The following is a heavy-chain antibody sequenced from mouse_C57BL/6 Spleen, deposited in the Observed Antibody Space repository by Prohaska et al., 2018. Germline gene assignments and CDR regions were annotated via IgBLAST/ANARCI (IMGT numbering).Heavy chain of an antibody. CDR3: ARRGIYYYGSSYPLSMDY. J-gene: IGHJ4*01. V-gene: IGHV1-26*01. Sequence: HGKSLEWIGDINPNNGGTSYNQKFKGKATLTVDKSSSTAYMELRSLTSEDSAVYYCARRGIYYYGSSYPLSMDYWGQGTSVTVSS. CDR2: INPNNGGT. D-gene: IGHD1-1*01.